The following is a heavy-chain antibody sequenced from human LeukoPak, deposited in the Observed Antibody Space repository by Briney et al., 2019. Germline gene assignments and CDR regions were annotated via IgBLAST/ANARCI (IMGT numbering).Heavy chain of an antibody. Sequence: PGGSLRLSCAASGFTFSSYAMSWVRQAPGKGLECVSAISGSGGSTYYADSVKGRFTISRDNSKNTRYLQMNSLRAEDTAVYYCAKDSCSSTSCGKVYFDYWGQGTLVTVSS. V-gene: IGHV3-23*01. D-gene: IGHD2-2*01. CDR1: GFTFSSYA. CDR2: ISGSGGST. CDR3: AKDSCSSTSCGKVYFDY. J-gene: IGHJ4*02.